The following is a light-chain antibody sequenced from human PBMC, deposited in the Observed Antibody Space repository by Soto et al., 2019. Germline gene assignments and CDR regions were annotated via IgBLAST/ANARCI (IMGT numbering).Light chain of an antibody. V-gene: IGKV3-20*01. CDR2: GAS. CDR1: QSVSSSY. Sequence: PGERATLSCRASQSVSSSYLAWYQQKPGQAPRLLIYGASSRATGIPDRFSGSGSGTDFTLTISRLEPEDFAVYYCQQYISSPPWTFGQGTKVEIK. J-gene: IGKJ1*01. CDR3: QQYISSPPWT.